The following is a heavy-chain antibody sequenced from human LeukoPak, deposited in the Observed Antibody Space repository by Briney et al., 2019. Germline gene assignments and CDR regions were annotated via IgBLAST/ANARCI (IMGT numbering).Heavy chain of an antibody. CDR1: GFTFSSYA. J-gene: IGHJ6*04. D-gene: IGHD2-21*02. CDR3: ARDHEHIVVVTAIPGDYGMDV. V-gene: IGHV3-30*04. CDR2: ISYDGSNK. Sequence: PGGSLRLSCAASGFTFSSYAMHWVRQAPGKGLEWVAVISYDGSNKYYADSVKGRFTISRDNSKNTLYLQMNSLRAEDTAVYYCARDHEHIVVVTAIPGDYGMDVWGKGTTVTVSS.